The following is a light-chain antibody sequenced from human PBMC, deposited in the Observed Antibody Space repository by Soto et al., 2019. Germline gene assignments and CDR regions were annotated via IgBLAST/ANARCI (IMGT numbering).Light chain of an antibody. CDR1: QSVSNNY. CDR2: GAS. Sequence: SVVTESPGTLSLSPGERATLSCRASQSVSNNYLAWYQQKPGQAPRLLIYGASSRATGIPDRFSGSGSGTDFTLTIIRLEPEDFAVYYCQQYGSSPSTFGQGTRLEI. J-gene: IGKJ5*01. V-gene: IGKV3-20*01. CDR3: QQYGSSPST.